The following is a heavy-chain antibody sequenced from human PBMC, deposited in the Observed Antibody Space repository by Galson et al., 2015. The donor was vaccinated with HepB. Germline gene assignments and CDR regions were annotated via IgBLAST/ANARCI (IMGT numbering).Heavy chain of an antibody. D-gene: IGHD2-15*01. CDR2: IIPTARTT. J-gene: IGHJ3*02. CDR1: GGTFSNFA. Sequence: SVKVSCKASGGTFSNFALSWVRQAPGQGLEWIGGIIPTARTTNYEYRFQGRVTMTADESMSTVYMELTSLTSEDTALYYCARGVWGEYCSGGTCYGDAFNIWGQGTMVTVSS. V-gene: IGHV1-69*13. CDR3: ARGVWGEYCSGGTCYGDAFNI.